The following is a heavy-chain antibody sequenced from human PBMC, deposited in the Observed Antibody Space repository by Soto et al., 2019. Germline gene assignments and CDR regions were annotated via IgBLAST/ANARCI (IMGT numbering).Heavy chain of an antibody. J-gene: IGHJ4*02. V-gene: IGHV3-30*03. CDR1: GFTFSSYG. CDR2: ISYDGSNK. D-gene: IGHD1-26*01. Sequence: GGSLRLSCAASGFTFSSYGMHWVRQAPGKGLEWVAVISYDGSNKYYADSVKGRFTISRDNSKNTLYLQMNSLRAEDTAVYYCARGGYYFDYWGQGTLVTVSS. CDR3: ARGGYYFDY.